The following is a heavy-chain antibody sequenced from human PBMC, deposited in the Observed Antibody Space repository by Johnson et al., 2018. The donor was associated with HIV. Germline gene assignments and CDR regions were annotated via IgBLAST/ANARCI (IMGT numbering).Heavy chain of an antibody. V-gene: IGHV3-23*04. CDR2: ISGGEDDT. CDR3: ANSLLLDAFNI. CDR1: GFTFDDYG. J-gene: IGHJ3*02. Sequence: VQLVESGGGVVRPGGSLRLSCAASGFTFDDYGMSWVRQAPGKGLEWVSFISGGEDDTYYADSVKGRFTISRDNSKTTLYLQMNSLRDEDTAVYYCANSLLLDAFNIWGQGTMVTDSS.